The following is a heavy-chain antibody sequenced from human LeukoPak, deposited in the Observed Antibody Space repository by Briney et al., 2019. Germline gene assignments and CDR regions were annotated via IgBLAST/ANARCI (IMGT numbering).Heavy chain of an antibody. Sequence: GGSLRLSCAASGFTFSSHWMSWVRQAPGKGLEWVANIKQDGSEKYYVDSVKGRFTISRDNAKNSLYLQMNSLRAEDTAVYYCARSKAHRYCSSTSCYAFDIWGQGTMVTVSS. V-gene: IGHV3-7*01. D-gene: IGHD2-2*01. CDR1: GFTFSSHW. CDR3: ARSKAHRYCSSTSCYAFDI. J-gene: IGHJ3*02. CDR2: IKQDGSEK.